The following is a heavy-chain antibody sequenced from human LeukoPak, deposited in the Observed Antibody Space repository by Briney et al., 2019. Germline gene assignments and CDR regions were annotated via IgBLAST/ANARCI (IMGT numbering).Heavy chain of an antibody. Sequence: GGSLRLSCAASGFTFSSYAMSWVRQAPGKGLEWVANIKQDGSEKYYVDSVKGRFTISRDNAKNSLYLQMNSLRAEDTAVYYCARDFEQWLAYWGQGTLVTVSS. CDR3: ARDFEQWLAY. D-gene: IGHD6-19*01. J-gene: IGHJ4*02. CDR2: IKQDGSEK. CDR1: GFTFSSYA. V-gene: IGHV3-7*01.